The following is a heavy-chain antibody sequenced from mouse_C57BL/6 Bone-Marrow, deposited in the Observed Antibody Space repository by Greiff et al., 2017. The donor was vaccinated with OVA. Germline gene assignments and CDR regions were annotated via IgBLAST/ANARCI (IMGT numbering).Heavy chain of an antibody. J-gene: IGHJ3*01. CDR3: ARDPYYYGSSYDRFAY. V-gene: IGHV5-4*01. CDR2: ISDGGSYT. D-gene: IGHD1-1*01. CDR1: GFTFSSYA. Sequence: DVHLVESGGGLVKPGGSLKLSCAASGFTFSSYAMSWVRQTPEKRLEWVATISDGGSYTYYPDNVKGRFTISRDNAKNNLYLQISHLKSEDTAMYYCARDPYYYGSSYDRFAYWGQGTLVTVSA.